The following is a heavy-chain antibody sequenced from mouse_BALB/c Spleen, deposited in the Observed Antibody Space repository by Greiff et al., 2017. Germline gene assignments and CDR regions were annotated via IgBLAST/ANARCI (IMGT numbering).Heavy chain of an antibody. J-gene: IGHJ3*01. Sequence: EVMLVESGGGLVKPGGSLKLSCAASGFTFSSYAMSWVRQTPEKRLEWVASISSGGSTYYPDSVKGRFTISRDNARNILYLQMSSLRSEDTAMYYCARGYPWLAYWGQGTLVTVSA. CDR2: ISSGGST. CDR3: ARGYPWLAY. CDR1: GFTFSSYA. V-gene: IGHV5-6-5*01.